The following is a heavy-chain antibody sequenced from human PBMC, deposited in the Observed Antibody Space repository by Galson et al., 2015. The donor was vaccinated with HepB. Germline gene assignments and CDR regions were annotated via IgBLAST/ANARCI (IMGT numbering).Heavy chain of an antibody. D-gene: IGHD2-8*01. Sequence: SLRLSCAASGSTFSSYGMHWVRQAPGKGLEWVAVISYDGSNKYYADSVKGRFTISRDNSKNTLYLQMNSLRAEDTAVYYCAKAGIVLMVYAGWGQGTLVTVSS. J-gene: IGHJ4*02. CDR2: ISYDGSNK. CDR1: GSTFSSYG. CDR3: AKAGIVLMVYAG. V-gene: IGHV3-30*18.